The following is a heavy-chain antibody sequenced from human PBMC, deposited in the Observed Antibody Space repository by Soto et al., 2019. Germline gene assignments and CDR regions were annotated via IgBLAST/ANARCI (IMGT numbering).Heavy chain of an antibody. J-gene: IGHJ6*02. CDR1: GDTDTNYV. CDR2: IFPKFGTT. Sequence: QVQLVQSGAEVKKPGSSVKVSCKASGDTDTNYVISWVRQAPGQGLEWMGGIFPKFGTTYSAQKLQDRLTITADESTYTVYMPLSSLRIDDTAVYYCEAEMTFGKLSVVWGQGTTVTVSS. D-gene: IGHD3-16*02. V-gene: IGHV1-69*01. CDR3: EAEMTFGKLSVV.